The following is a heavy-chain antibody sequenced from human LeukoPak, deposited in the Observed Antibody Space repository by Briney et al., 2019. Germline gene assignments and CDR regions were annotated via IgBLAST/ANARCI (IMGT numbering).Heavy chain of an antibody. Sequence: SQTLSLTCTVSGGSISSGGYYWSWIRQHPGKGLEWIGYIYYSGSTYYNPSLKSRVTISVDTSKNQFSLKLSSVTAADTAVYYCARGSLGVVYGMDVWGQGTTVTVSS. D-gene: IGHD3-3*01. V-gene: IGHV4-31*03. CDR3: ARGSLGVVYGMDV. CDR1: GGSISSGGYY. J-gene: IGHJ6*02. CDR2: IYYSGST.